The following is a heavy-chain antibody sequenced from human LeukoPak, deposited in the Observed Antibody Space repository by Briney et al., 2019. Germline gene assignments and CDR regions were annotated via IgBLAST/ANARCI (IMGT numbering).Heavy chain of an antibody. D-gene: IGHD5-12*01. Sequence: GGSLRLSCAASGFTFSSYGMHWVRQAPGKGLEWVAVISYDGSNKYYADSVKGRFTISRDNSKNTLYLQMNSLRAEDTAVYYCAREDATIPSGMDVWGQGTTVTVSS. V-gene: IGHV3-30*03. CDR3: AREDATIPSGMDV. CDR2: ISYDGSNK. CDR1: GFTFSSYG. J-gene: IGHJ6*02.